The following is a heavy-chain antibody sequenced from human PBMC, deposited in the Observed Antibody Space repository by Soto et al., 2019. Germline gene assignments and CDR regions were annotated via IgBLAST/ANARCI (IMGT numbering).Heavy chain of an antibody. J-gene: IGHJ4*02. Sequence: VASVKVSCKASGGTFSSYAISWVRQAPGQGLEWMGGIIPIFGTANYAQKFQGRVTITADESTSTAYMELSSLRSEETAVYYCARSPIYYYDSSGYLRYFDYWGQGTLVTVSS. CDR2: IIPIFGTA. D-gene: IGHD3-22*01. V-gene: IGHV1-69*13. CDR1: GGTFSSYA. CDR3: ARSPIYYYDSSGYLRYFDY.